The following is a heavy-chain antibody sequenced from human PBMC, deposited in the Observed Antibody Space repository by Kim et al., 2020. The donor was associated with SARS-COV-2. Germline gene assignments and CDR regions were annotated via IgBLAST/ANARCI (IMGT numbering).Heavy chain of an antibody. CDR3: ARRGGSGYPYHDYYGMDV. CDR2: ISAYNGNT. J-gene: IGHJ6*02. V-gene: IGHV1-18*01. CDR1: GYTFTTYG. Sequence: ASVKVSCEASGYTFTTYGISWVRQAPGKGLEWMGWISAYNGNTNYAQKFRGRVTMTTDTSTSTAYMELRSLRSDDTVVYYCARRGGSGYPYHDYYGMDVWGQGTTVTVSS. D-gene: IGHD3-3*01.